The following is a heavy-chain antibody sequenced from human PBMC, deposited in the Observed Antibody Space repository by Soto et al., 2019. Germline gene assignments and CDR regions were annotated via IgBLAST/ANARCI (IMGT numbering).Heavy chain of an antibody. CDR1: VGSFSGYY. CDR3: ARGVTPLDFDY. Sequence: PSETLSLTCAVYVGSFSGYYWSWIRQPPGKGLEWIGEINHSGSTNYNPSLKSRVTISVDTSKNQFSLKLSSVTAADTAVYYCARGVTPLDFDYWGQGTLVTVSS. V-gene: IGHV4-34*01. J-gene: IGHJ4*02. D-gene: IGHD4-4*01. CDR2: INHSGST.